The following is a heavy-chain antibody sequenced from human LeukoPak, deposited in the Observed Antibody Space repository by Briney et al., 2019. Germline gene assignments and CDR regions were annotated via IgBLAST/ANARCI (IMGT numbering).Heavy chain of an antibody. J-gene: IGHJ4*02. CDR2: IYSGGST. Sequence: GGSLRLSYAASGFTVSSNYMSWVRQAPGKGLEWVPVIYSGGSTYYADSVKGRFTISRDNSKNTLYLQMNSLRAEDTAVYYCAREGDGYIDYWGQGTLVTVSS. V-gene: IGHV3-53*01. CDR3: AREGDGYIDY. CDR1: GFTVSSNY. D-gene: IGHD5-24*01.